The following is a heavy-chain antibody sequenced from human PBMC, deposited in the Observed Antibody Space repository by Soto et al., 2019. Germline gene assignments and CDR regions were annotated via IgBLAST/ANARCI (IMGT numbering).Heavy chain of an antibody. CDR3: ARQPRRGPGKSSGWYPFDY. D-gene: IGHD6-19*01. V-gene: IGHV4-39*01. J-gene: IGHJ4*02. Sequence: QLQLQESGPGLVKPSETLSLTCTVSGGSISSSSYYWGWIRQPPGKGLEWIGSIYYSGSTYYNPSLKSRVTISVDTSKNQFSLKLSSVTAADTAVYYCARQPRRGPGKSSGWYPFDYWGQGTLVTVSS. CDR2: IYYSGST. CDR1: GGSISSSSYY.